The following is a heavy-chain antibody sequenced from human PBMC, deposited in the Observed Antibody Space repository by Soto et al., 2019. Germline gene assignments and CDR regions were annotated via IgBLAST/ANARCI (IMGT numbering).Heavy chain of an antibody. CDR1: GYSFTSYW. CDR2: IYPGDSDT. J-gene: IGHJ6*02. V-gene: IGHV5-51*01. D-gene: IGHD6-13*01. Sequence: GESLKISCKGSGYSFTSYWIGWVRQMPGKGLEWMGIIYPGDSDTRYSPSFQGQVTISADKSISTAYLQWSSLKASDTAMYYCTMTSAAGKNYYGMDVWGQGTTVTGSS. CDR3: TMTSAAGKNYYGMDV.